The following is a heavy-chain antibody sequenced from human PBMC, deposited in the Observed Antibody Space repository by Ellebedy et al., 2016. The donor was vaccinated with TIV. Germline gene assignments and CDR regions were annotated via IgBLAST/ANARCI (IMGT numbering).Heavy chain of an antibody. D-gene: IGHD7-27*01. CDR1: GFTFSNYW. Sequence: PGGSLRLSCAASGFTFSNYWIHWVRQAPGKGLVWVAGIKHDGIDTFYADSVKGRFTIFRATAQNTLYLHMDSLRVDDTAVYYFATLGGERDYWGQGTQVTVAS. V-gene: IGHV3-74*01. J-gene: IGHJ4*02. CDR2: IKHDGIDT. CDR3: ATLGGERDY.